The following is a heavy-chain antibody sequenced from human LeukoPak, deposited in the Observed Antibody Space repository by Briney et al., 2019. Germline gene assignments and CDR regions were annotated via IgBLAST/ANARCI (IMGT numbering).Heavy chain of an antibody. Sequence: GESMRISCKGSGYCFTSYLISWVRQMPGKGLEWMGRIDPSDSYTNYSPSFQGNVTISADKSISTAYLQWSSLKASDTAMYYCARTVDTDMDNDAFDIWGQGTMVTVSS. CDR3: ARTVDTDMDNDAFDI. V-gene: IGHV5-10-1*01. CDR1: GYCFTSYL. CDR2: IDPSDSYT. J-gene: IGHJ3*02. D-gene: IGHD5-18*01.